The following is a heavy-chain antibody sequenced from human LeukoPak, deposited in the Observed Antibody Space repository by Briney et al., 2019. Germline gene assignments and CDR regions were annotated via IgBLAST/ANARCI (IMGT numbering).Heavy chain of an antibody. CDR1: GFTFSTYG. J-gene: IGHJ4*02. Sequence: GGSLRLSCAASGFTFSTYGMHWARQAPGKGLEWVALIWFDGSKKYYADSVKGRFTISRDDSKSTLSLQMNSLRGEDTALYYCARDRSLSALDYWGQGTLVTVSS. D-gene: IGHD2/OR15-2a*01. CDR2: IWFDGSKK. CDR3: ARDRSLSALDY. V-gene: IGHV3-33*01.